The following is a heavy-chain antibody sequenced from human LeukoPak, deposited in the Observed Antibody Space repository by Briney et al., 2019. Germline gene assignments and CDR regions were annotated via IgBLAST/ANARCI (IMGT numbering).Heavy chain of an antibody. CDR1: EYTLTELS. CDR3: ARAHSRGTYYYYMDV. CDR2: FDPEDGET. D-gene: IGHD1-1*01. Sequence: ASVKLSCKVSEYTLTELSMHWVRQAPGKGLEWMGGFDPEDGETIYAQKFQGRVTMTEDTSTDTAYMELSSLRSEDTAVYYCARAHSRGTYYYYMDVWGKGTTVTISS. V-gene: IGHV1-24*01. J-gene: IGHJ6*03.